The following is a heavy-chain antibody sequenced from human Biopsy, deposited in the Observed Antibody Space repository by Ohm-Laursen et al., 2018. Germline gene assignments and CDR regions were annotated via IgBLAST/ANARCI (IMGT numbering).Heavy chain of an antibody. CDR1: GFTFSNYW. CDR3: ARGPSGVATIG. Sequence: SLRLSCAASGFTFSNYWMSWVRQAPGKGLEWVANIKQDVSERFYVDSVKGRFTISRDNAKSSLYLQMNSLRDEDTALYYCARGPSGVATIGRGQGTLVTVSS. J-gene: IGHJ4*02. D-gene: IGHD5-24*01. CDR2: IKQDVSER. V-gene: IGHV3-7*04.